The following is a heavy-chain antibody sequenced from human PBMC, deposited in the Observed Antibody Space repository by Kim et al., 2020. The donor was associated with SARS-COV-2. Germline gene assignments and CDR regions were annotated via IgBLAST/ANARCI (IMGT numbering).Heavy chain of an antibody. J-gene: IGHJ6*02. Sequence: GGSLRLSCAASGFTVSSNYMSWVRQAPGKGLEWVSVIYSGGSTYYADSVKGRFTISRHNSKNTLYLQMNSLRAEDTAVYYCARASYYDFSEVGMDVWGQGTTVTVSS. CDR3: ARASYYDFSEVGMDV. D-gene: IGHD3-3*01. V-gene: IGHV3-53*04. CDR1: GFTVSSNY. CDR2: IYSGGST.